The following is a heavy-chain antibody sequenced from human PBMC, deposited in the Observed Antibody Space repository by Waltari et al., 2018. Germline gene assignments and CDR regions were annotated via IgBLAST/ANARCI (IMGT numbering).Heavy chain of an antibody. CDR2: IYHSGST. V-gene: IGHV4-38-2*02. J-gene: IGHJ5*02. Sequence: QVQLQESGPGLVKPSETLSLTCAVSGYSISSGYYWGWIRQPPGKWLEWIGSIYHSGSTYYNPSHKSRVTISVDTSKNQFSLKLSSVTAADTAVYYCARDLEWLINWFDPWGQGTLVTVSS. CDR1: GYSISSGYY. CDR3: ARDLEWLINWFDP. D-gene: IGHD3-3*01.